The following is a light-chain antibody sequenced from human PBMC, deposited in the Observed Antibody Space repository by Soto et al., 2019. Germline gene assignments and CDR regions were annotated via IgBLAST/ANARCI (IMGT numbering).Light chain of an antibody. CDR2: EGS. V-gene: IGLV2-23*01. CDR1: RSDVRSYNL. CDR3: CSNPGSSTYV. J-gene: IGLJ1*01. Sequence: QSALTQPASVSGSPGKSITISCTGTRSDVRSYNLVSWYQQHPGKATKLMIYEGSKRPSGVSNRFSGSKSGNTASLTISGLQAADDADYYCCSNPGSSTYVSGTGTKLTFL.